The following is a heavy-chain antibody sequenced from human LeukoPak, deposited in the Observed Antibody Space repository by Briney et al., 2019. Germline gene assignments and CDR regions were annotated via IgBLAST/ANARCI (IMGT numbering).Heavy chain of an antibody. J-gene: IGHJ3*02. CDR1: GGSISSYN. CDR3: ARDYGGNPGAFDI. CDR2: IYYSGST. Sequence: SETLSLTCTVSGGSISSYNWSWIRQPPGKGLEWIGYIYYSGSTNYNPSLKSRVTISVDTSKNQFSLKLSSVTAADTAVYYCARDYGGNPGAFDIWGQGTMVTVSS. D-gene: IGHD4-23*01. V-gene: IGHV4-59*01.